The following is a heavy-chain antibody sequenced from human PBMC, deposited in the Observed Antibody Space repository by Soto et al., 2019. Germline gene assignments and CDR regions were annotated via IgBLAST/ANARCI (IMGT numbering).Heavy chain of an antibody. CDR3: ARAKRYSYGLDY. CDR2: IYHSGST. D-gene: IGHD5-18*01. Sequence: TLSLTCTVSGGSSSGGYSWSWIRQPPGKGLEWIGYIYHSGSTYYNPSLKSRVTISVDRSKNQFSLKLSSVTAADTAVYYCARAKRYSYGLDYWGQGTLVTVSS. V-gene: IGHV4-30-2*01. CDR1: GGSSSGGYS. J-gene: IGHJ4*02.